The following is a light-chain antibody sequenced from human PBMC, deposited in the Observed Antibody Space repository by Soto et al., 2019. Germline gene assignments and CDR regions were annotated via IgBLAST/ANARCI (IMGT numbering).Light chain of an antibody. CDR3: QQLNSFPIT. CDR2: AAS. Sequence: DIQMTQSPSSLAASVGDRVTITCRASQGISSYLAWYQQKPGRASKLLIYAASTLQSGVPSRFSGSGSGTEFTLTITSLQPEDFATYYCQQLNSFPITFGQGTRLEIK. CDR1: QGISSY. V-gene: IGKV1-9*01. J-gene: IGKJ5*01.